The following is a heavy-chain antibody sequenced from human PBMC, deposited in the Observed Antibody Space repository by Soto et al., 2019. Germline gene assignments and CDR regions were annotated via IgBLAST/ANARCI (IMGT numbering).Heavy chain of an antibody. J-gene: IGHJ3*01. V-gene: IGHV1-18*01. CDR1: GYTFTSYG. D-gene: IGHD3-3*01. CDR2: ISAYNGKT. CDR3: ARLTTAQDAFDL. Sequence: QVQLEQSGAEVKKPGASVKVSCKASGYTFTSYGISWVRQAPGQGLEWMGWISAYNGKTNYAQKLQGRVTMTTDTSTSTAYRGLRSLRSDDTAVYYCARLTTAQDAFDLWGQGTMVTVSS.